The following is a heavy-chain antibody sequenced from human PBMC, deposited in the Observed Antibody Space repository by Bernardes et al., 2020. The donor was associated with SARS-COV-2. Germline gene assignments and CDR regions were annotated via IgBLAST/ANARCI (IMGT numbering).Heavy chain of an antibody. CDR2: ISGSGGST. CDR1: GFTFSSYA. Sequence: SLRLSCAASGFTFSSYAMSWVRQAPGKGLEWVSAISGSGGSTYYADSVKGRFTISRDNSKNTLYLQMNSLRAEDTAVYYCAKDGYYDFWSGYYGHYYGMDVWGQGTTVTVSS. V-gene: IGHV3-23*01. CDR3: AKDGYYDFWSGYYGHYYGMDV. J-gene: IGHJ6*02. D-gene: IGHD3-3*01.